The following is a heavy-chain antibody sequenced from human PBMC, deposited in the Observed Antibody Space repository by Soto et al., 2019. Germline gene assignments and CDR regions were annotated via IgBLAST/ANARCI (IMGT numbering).Heavy chain of an antibody. CDR2: ISGSGGST. Sequence: GGSLRLCCAASGFTFSSYAMSWVRQAPGKGLEWVSAISGSGGSTYYADSVKGRFTISRDNSKDTLYLQMNSLRAEDTAVYYCAKGSRIAAAGYFDYWGQGTLVTGSS. CDR1: GFTFSSYA. V-gene: IGHV3-23*01. CDR3: AKGSRIAAAGYFDY. D-gene: IGHD6-13*01. J-gene: IGHJ4*02.